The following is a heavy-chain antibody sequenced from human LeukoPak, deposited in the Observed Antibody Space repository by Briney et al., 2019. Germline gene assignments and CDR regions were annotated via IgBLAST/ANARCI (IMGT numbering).Heavy chain of an antibody. Sequence: ASVKVSCKASGYTFTSYYMHWVRQAPAQGLEWMGIINPSGGSTSYAQKFQGRVTMTRDTSTSTVYMELSSLRSEDTAVYYCATTRAYDFWSGYYKSNWFDPWGQGTLVTVSS. CDR1: GYTFTSYY. V-gene: IGHV1-46*01. J-gene: IGHJ5*02. CDR2: INPSGGST. CDR3: ATTRAYDFWSGYYKSNWFDP. D-gene: IGHD3-3*01.